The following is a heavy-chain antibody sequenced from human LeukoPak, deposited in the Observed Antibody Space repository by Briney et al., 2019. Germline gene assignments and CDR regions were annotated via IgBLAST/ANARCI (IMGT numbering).Heavy chain of an antibody. Sequence: GRSLRLSCAASGFTFSSYGMHWVRQAPGKGLEWVAVISYDGSNKYYADSVKGRFTISRDNSKNTLYLQMNSLRAEDTAVYHCAKGPVPFDPWGQGTLVTVSS. CDR1: GFTFSSYG. V-gene: IGHV3-30*18. J-gene: IGHJ5*02. CDR3: AKGPVPFDP. CDR2: ISYDGSNK.